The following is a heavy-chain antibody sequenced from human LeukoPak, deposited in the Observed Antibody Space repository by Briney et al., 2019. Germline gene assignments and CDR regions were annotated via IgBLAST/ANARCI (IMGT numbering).Heavy chain of an antibody. CDR2: IIPIFGTA. CDR3: ARGNYDYVWGSYRPPVAFDI. CDR1: GGTFSSYA. Sequence: VASVKVSCKASGGTFSSYAISWVRQAPGQGLEWMGGIIPIFGTANYAQKFQGRVTITADESTSTAYMELSSLRSEDTAVYYCARGNYDYVWGSYRPPVAFDIWGQGTMVTVSS. V-gene: IGHV1-69*13. D-gene: IGHD3-16*02. J-gene: IGHJ3*02.